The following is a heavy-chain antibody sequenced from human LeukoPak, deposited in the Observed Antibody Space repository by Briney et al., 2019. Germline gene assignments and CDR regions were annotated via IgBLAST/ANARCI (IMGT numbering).Heavy chain of an antibody. Sequence: SETLSLTCTVSGGSISSSSYYWGWIRQPPGKGLEWIGSIYYSGSTYYNPSLKSRVTISVDTSKIQFSLKLSSVTAADTAVYYCASGSVLRFLEWFNGFDPWGQGTLVTVSS. CDR3: ASGSVLRFLEWFNGFDP. V-gene: IGHV4-39*07. J-gene: IGHJ5*02. CDR1: GGSISSSSYY. D-gene: IGHD3-3*01. CDR2: IYYSGST.